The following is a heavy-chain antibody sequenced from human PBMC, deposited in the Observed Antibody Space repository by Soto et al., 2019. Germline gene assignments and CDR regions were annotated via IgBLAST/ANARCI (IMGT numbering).Heavy chain of an antibody. D-gene: IGHD6-13*01. Sequence: QVQLVQSGAEVKKPGSSVKVSCKASGGTFTSYVISWVLQAPGHGPEWMGGIIPMFGTPDYAQRFQGRVTITADESTNTAYMELNSLRSEGTAFYYCAVNAGTAVASYFEDWGQGKLVSVST. CDR3: AVNAGTAVASYFED. CDR2: IIPMFGTP. J-gene: IGHJ4*02. V-gene: IGHV1-69*01. CDR1: GGTFTSYV.